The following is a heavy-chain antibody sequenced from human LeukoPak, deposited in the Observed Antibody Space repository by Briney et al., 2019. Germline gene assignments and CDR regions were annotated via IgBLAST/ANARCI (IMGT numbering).Heavy chain of an antibody. CDR2: IYYSGST. Sequence: SETLSLTCTVSGGSISSSIYYWGWIRQPPGKGLEWIGSIYYSGSTYYNPSLKSRVTISVDTSKNQFSLKLSSVTAADTAMYYCARHYYGSGSPCGMDVWGQGTTVTVSS. CDR3: ARHYYGSGSPCGMDV. V-gene: IGHV4-39*01. D-gene: IGHD3-10*01. J-gene: IGHJ6*02. CDR1: GGSISSSIYY.